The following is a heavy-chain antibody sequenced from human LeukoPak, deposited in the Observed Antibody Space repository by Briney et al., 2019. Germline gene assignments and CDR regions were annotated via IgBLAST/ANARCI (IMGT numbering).Heavy chain of an antibody. Sequence: GGSLRLSCAASGFTFSSYAMSWVRQAPGKGLEWVSAISVSSGSTYYADSVKGRFTISRDNSKNTLYLQMNSLRAEDTAVYYCAKSASYYGSGYFFDFWGQGTLVTVSS. V-gene: IGHV3-23*01. D-gene: IGHD3-10*01. J-gene: IGHJ4*02. CDR1: GFTFSSYA. CDR3: AKSASYYGSGYFFDF. CDR2: ISVSSGST.